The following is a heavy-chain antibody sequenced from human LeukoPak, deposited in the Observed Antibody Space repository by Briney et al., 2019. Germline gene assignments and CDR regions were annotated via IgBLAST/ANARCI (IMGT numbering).Heavy chain of an antibody. D-gene: IGHD6-13*01. V-gene: IGHV1-69*13. CDR2: IIPIFGTA. Sequence: GASVKVSCKASGGTFSSYAISWVRQAPGQGLEWMGGIIPIFGTANYAQKFQGRVTITADESTSTAYMELSSLRSEDTAVYYCARDPARVYSSSIARWGYFDYWGQGTLVTVSS. J-gene: IGHJ4*02. CDR1: GGTFSSYA. CDR3: ARDPARVYSSSIARWGYFDY.